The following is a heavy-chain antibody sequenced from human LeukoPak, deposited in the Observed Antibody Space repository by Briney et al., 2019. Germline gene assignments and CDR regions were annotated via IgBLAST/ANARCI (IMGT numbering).Heavy chain of an antibody. CDR3: ARHSSGYGAAASDY. J-gene: IGHJ4*02. D-gene: IGHD6-25*01. Sequence: GESLKISCKGSGYRFTTYWIAWVRHMPGKGLEWMGIIYPGDSDTRYSPSFQGQVTISADKSVSTAYLQWSSLKASDTAMYYCARHSSGYGAAASDYWGQGTLVTVSS. V-gene: IGHV5-51*01. CDR2: IYPGDSDT. CDR1: GYRFTTYW.